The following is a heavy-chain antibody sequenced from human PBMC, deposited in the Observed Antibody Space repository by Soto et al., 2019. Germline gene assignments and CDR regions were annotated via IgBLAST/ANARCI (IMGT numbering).Heavy chain of an antibody. D-gene: IGHD2-2*01. CDR3: ARDKVDCSSTSCYYRTDYYYMDV. Sequence: SETLSLTCTVSGGSISSGGYYWSWIRQHPGKGLEWIGYIYYSGSTYYNPSLKSRVTISVDTSKNQFSLKLSSVTAADTAVYYCARDKVDCSSTSCYYRTDYYYMDVWGKGTTVT. CDR1: GGSISSGGYY. V-gene: IGHV4-31*03. J-gene: IGHJ6*03. CDR2: IYYSGST.